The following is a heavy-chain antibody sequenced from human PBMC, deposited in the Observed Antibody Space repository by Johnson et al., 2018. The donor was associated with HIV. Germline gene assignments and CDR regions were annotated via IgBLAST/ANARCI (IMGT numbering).Heavy chain of an antibody. CDR2: IYSGGRT. V-gene: IGHV3-66*02. CDR3: ARDQRGGNDAFDI. CDR1: GFTFSSYA. Sequence: VQLVESGGGVVQPGRSLRLSCAASGFTFSSYAMTWVRQAPGKGLEWVSVIYSGGRTYYADSVKGRFTISKDNSKNTLYLQMNSLRVEDSAVYYCARDQRGGNDAFDIWGQGTMVTVSS. J-gene: IGHJ3*02. D-gene: IGHD4-23*01.